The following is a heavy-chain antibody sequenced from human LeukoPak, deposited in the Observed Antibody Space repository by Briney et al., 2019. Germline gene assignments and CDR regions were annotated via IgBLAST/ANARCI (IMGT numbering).Heavy chain of an antibody. CDR3: ARSVYSYYANWFDP. D-gene: IGHD4-11*01. CDR2: INSDGSST. Sequence: GGSLRLSCAASGFAFSSYWMHWVRQAPGKELVWVSRINSDGSSTTYADSVQGRFTISRDNAKNTLYLQMNSLRADDTAVYYCARSVYSYYANWFDPWGQGTLVTVSS. V-gene: IGHV3-74*01. J-gene: IGHJ5*02. CDR1: GFAFSSYW.